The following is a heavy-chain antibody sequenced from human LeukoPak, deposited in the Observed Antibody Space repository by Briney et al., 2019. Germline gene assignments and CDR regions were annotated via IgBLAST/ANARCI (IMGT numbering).Heavy chain of an antibody. CDR1: GESHSRFY. CDR3: ARDRVRGVIGAFDI. Sequence: SETLSLTCAVSGESHSRFYWSWIRQSPGRGLEWIGEINHSGSPNYNPSLKGRVTISLDTSKNQFSLRVPSVTAADTAVYYCARDRVRGVIGAFDIWGQGTMVTVSS. J-gene: IGHJ3*02. CDR2: INHSGSP. D-gene: IGHD3-10*02. V-gene: IGHV4-34*01.